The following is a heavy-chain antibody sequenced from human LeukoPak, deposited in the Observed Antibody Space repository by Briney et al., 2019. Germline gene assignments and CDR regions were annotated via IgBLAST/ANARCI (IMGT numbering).Heavy chain of an antibody. V-gene: IGHV4-4*07. CDR3: AREILSSDSSGALDY. J-gene: IGHJ4*02. Sequence: GSLRLSCAASGFTFSNAWMSWIRQPAGKGLEWIGRIYTSGSTNYNPSLKSRVTISVDTSKNQFSLKLSSVTAADTAVYYCAREILSSDSSGALDYWGQGTLVTVSS. CDR1: GFTFSNAW. CDR2: IYTSGST. D-gene: IGHD6-19*01.